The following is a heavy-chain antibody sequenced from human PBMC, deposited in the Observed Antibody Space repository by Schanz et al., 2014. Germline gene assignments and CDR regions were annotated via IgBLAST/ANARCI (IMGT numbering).Heavy chain of an antibody. J-gene: IGHJ1*01. V-gene: IGHV3-23*01. CDR3: VKDAYCAGDGFPAEYVQH. Sequence: EVQLLDSGGGLVQPGGSLRLSCAASGFTFSTYAMSWVRQAPGKGLEWVSAISGSGGSTYYADSVKGRFTISRDNSKNTLYLQISSLRHEDSAVYYCVKDAYCAGDGFPAEYVQHWGQGTLVTVSS. CDR2: ISGSGGST. D-gene: IGHD2-21*02. CDR1: GFTFSTYA.